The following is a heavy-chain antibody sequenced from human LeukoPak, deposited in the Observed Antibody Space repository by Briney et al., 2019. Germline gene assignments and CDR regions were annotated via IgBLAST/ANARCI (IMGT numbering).Heavy chain of an antibody. J-gene: IGHJ4*02. CDR3: ARSNGFNSYFIDY. D-gene: IGHD2-8*01. CDR2: IFHDGATI. CDR1: GFTFSSYG. V-gene: IGHV3-33*03. Sequence: GRSLRLSCAASGFTFSSYGMHWVRQAPGRGLEWVAMIFHDGATIHYSDSIKGRFTTSRDNSNNILSLQMVSLRADDTGVYYCARSNGFNSYFIDYWGQGTLVTVSS.